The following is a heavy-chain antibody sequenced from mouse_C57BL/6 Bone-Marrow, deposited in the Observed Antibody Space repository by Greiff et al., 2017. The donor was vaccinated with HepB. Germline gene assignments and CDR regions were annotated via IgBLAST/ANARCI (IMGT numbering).Heavy chain of an antibody. D-gene: IGHD2-1*01. CDR2: IYPGSGST. CDR1: GYTFTSYW. V-gene: IGHV1-55*01. J-gene: IGHJ2*01. Sequence: QVQLQQSGAELVKPGASVKMSCKASGYTFTSYWITWVKQRPGQGLEWIGDIYPGSGSTNYNEKFKSKATLTVDTSSSTAYMQLSSLTSEDSAVYYCAKGGYYGNYVDYWGQGTTLTVSS. CDR3: AKGGYYGNYVDY.